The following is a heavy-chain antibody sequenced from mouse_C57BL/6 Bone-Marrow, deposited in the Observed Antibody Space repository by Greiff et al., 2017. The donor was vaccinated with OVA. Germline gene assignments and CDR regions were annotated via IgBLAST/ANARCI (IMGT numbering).Heavy chain of an antibody. J-gene: IGHJ2*01. CDR3: ARATTVVRYFDY. V-gene: IGHV1-53*01. CDR2: INPSNGGT. D-gene: IGHD1-1*01. CDR1: GYTFTSYW. Sequence: QVQLQQPGTELVKPGASVKLSCTASGYTFTSYWMHWVKQRPGQGLEWIGNINPSNGGTNYNEKFKSKATLTVDKSSSTAYMQLSSLTSEDSAVYYCARATTVVRYFDYWGQGTTLTVSS.